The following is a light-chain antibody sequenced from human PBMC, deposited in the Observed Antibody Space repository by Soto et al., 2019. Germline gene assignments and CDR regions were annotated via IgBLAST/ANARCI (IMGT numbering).Light chain of an antibody. Sequence: DIQMTQSPSTLSASVGDTVTITCRASESINSWLAWHQQKPGRAPNLLIYKASSLESGVPSRFSGSGSGTEFTLTSSSLQPDDFATYYCQHYNGDSRTFGQGTKLEIK. CDR3: QHYNGDSRT. J-gene: IGKJ2*01. V-gene: IGKV1-5*03. CDR1: ESINSW. CDR2: KAS.